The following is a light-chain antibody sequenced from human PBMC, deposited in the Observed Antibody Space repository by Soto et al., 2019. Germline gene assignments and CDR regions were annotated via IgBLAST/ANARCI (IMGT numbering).Light chain of an antibody. Sequence: QSVLAQPRSASGSPGQSITISCTGTSSDVGGYNYVSWYQQHPAKAPKLIIFDVSKRPSGVPNRFSGSKSGNTASLTISGLRAEDEADYYCCSYVGRNTYVFGHGNKVTVL. CDR2: DVS. J-gene: IGLJ1*01. CDR3: CSYVGRNTYV. V-gene: IGLV2-11*01. CDR1: SSDVGGYNY.